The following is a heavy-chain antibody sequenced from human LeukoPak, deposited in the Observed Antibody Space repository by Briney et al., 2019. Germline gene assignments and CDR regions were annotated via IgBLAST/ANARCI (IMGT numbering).Heavy chain of an antibody. CDR3: VRDPPYGSSWYYYMDV. J-gene: IGHJ6*03. CDR2: ISSSSFKI. V-gene: IGHV3-48*04. CDR1: EFTFVRYA. Sequence: GGSLRLSRAASEFTFVRYAMNWVRQAPGKGLEWVSYISSSSFKIGYADSVKGRFTISRDNSKNSLYLQMDSLRVEDTAVYYCVRDPPYGSSWYYYMDVWGKGTTVTVSS. D-gene: IGHD6-13*01.